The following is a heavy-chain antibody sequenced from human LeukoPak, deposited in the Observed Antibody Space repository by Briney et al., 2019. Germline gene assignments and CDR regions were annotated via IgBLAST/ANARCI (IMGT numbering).Heavy chain of an antibody. D-gene: IGHD3-22*01. V-gene: IGHV2-5*01. CDR2: IYWNDDK. CDR1: GFSLRTRGGG. J-gene: IGHJ3*02. CDR3: AHRRAYYDSSGYYGEGGAFDI. Sequence: SGPTLVKPTQTLTLTCTFSGFSLRTRGGGVGWIRQPPGKALEWLSLIYWNDDKRYSPSLKSRLTITKDTSKNQVVLTMTNMDPVDTATYYCAHRRAYYDSSGYYGEGGAFDIWGQGTMVTVSS.